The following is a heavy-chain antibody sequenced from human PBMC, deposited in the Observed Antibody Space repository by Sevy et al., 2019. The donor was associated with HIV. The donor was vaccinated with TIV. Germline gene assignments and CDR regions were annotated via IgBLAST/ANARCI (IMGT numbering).Heavy chain of an antibody. Sequence: GGSLRLSCAASGFIFSNYAMSWIRQTPGKGLEWVSSITGRGDKTYYVDSVKGRFTMSRDNSKNTLFLQMNSLRVEDSAISYCGKWGGVRIFAGFDYWGQGSQVTVSS. D-gene: IGHD1-26*01. J-gene: IGHJ4*02. CDR2: ITGRGDKT. CDR1: GFIFSNYA. CDR3: GKWGGVRIFAGFDY. V-gene: IGHV3-23*01.